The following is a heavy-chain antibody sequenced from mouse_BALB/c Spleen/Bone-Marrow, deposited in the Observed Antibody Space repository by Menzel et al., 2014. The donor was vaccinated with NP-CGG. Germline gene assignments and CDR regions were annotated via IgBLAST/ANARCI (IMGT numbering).Heavy chain of an antibody. V-gene: IGHV14-3*02. CDR1: GFNIKDTY. J-gene: IGHJ3*01. CDR2: IDPANGNT. CDR3: ARLEVFAY. Sequence: EVQLQQSGAELVKPGASVKLSCTASGFNIKDTYMHWVKQRPEQGLEWIGRIDPANGNTKYDPKFQGKATITADTSSNTAFLQLSSLTSEDTAVCYCARLEVFAYWGQGTLVTVSA.